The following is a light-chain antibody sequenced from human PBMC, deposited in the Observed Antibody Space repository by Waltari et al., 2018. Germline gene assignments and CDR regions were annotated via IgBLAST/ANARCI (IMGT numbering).Light chain of an antibody. Sequence: ESVMTQSAVSLPVTPGEPASISCRSSQGLLQRDGYNYVDWYLQKPGQSPQCLIYLGSNRASGVPDRFSGSGSGTDFTLKISRVEAEDVGVYYCMQALRTWTFGQGTKVEIK. CDR1: QGLLQRDGYNY. CDR3: MQALRTWT. J-gene: IGKJ1*01. CDR2: LGS. V-gene: IGKV2-28*01.